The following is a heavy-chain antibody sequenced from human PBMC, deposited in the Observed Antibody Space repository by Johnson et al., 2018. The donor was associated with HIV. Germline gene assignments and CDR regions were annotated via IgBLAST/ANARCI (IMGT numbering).Heavy chain of an antibody. Sequence: QVQLVESGGGVVQPGGSLRLSCSASGFTFSSYGLHWVRQAPGKWLEWVAFIRYDGSNKYYADSVKGRFTISRDNSKNTLYLQMNSLRAEDTAVNYCAKTEDACDIWGQGTRVTVSS. CDR1: GFTFSSYG. V-gene: IGHV3-30*02. J-gene: IGHJ3*02. CDR2: IRYDGSNK. CDR3: AKTEDACDI.